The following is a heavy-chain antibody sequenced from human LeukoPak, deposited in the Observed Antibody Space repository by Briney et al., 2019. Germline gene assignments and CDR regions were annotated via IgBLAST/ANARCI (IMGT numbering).Heavy chain of an antibody. CDR3: ARSEEGITFGGVIVPGAFDI. Sequence: ASVKVSCKASGYTFTSYYIHWVRQAPGQGLEWMGIINPRGGSTTYAQKFQGRVTMTRDTATGTVYMELSSLRSEDTAVYYCARSEEGITFGGVIVPGAFDIWGQGTMVTVSS. CDR2: INPRGGST. J-gene: IGHJ3*02. D-gene: IGHD3-16*02. V-gene: IGHV1-46*01. CDR1: GYTFTSYY.